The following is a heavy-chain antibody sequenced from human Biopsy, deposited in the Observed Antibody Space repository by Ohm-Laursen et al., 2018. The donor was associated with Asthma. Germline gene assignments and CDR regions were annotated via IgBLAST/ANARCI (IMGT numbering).Heavy chain of an antibody. CDR2: VYYSGST. V-gene: IGHV4-59*01. J-gene: IGHJ4*02. CDR3: ARGVDRVTGLLDHFDS. D-gene: IGHD2-21*02. Sequence: TLSLTCTVSGGSINNFYWSRIRQPPGKGLESIGHVYYSGSTNYNPSLKSRVTISIDASKNQFSLKLTSVTAADTAVYYCARGVDRVTGLLDHFDSWGQVTLVTVSS. CDR1: GGSINNFY.